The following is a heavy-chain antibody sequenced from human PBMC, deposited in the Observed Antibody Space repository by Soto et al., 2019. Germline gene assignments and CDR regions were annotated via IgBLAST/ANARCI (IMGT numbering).Heavy chain of an antibody. CDR3: ARTFLGLFLLADSFGDNYYYLAV. V-gene: IGHV4-59*08. D-gene: IGHD3-16*01. CDR1: GGSISNFY. CDR2: VYYTGST. J-gene: IGHJ6*03. Sequence: SETLSLTCTVSGGSISNFYWSWIRQPPGKGLEWIGYVYYTGSTSYNPSLKRRVTFSADSSRGQFSLRLNSVTAADTAVYYCARTFLGLFLLADSFGDNYYYLAVWGKGTSVTGSS.